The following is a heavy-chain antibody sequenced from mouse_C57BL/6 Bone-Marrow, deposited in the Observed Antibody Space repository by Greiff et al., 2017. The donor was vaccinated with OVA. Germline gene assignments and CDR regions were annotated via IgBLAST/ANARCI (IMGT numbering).Heavy chain of an antibody. Sequence: EVQGVDSGAELVRPGASVKLSCTASGFNIKDDYMHWVKQRPEQGLAWIGWIDPENGDTEYASKFQGKATITADTSSNTAYLQLSSLTSEDTAVYYFTPSLYSNFGGFAYWGQGTLVTVSA. CDR3: TPSLYSNFGGFAY. J-gene: IGHJ3*01. CDR1: GFNIKDDY. CDR2: IDPENGDT. D-gene: IGHD2-5*01. V-gene: IGHV14-4*01.